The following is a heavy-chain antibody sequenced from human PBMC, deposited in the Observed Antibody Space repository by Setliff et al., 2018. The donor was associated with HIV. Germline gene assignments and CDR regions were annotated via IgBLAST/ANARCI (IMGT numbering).Heavy chain of an antibody. J-gene: IGHJ6*02. Sequence: GGSLRLSCAASGFTFGDYAMSWVRQAPGKGLEWVAFISYDGSKKYDADFVKGRFTISRENAKNSLYLQMNNVRAGDTAVYYCTRELNGHTSSHYYFGLDVWGQGTTVTVSS. V-gene: IGHV3-30*14. CDR1: GFTFGDYA. CDR3: TRELNGHTSSHYYFGLDV. CDR2: ISYDGSKK. D-gene: IGHD6-6*01.